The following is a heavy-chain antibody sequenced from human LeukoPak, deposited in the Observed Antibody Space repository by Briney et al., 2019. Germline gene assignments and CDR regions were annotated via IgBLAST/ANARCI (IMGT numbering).Heavy chain of an antibody. D-gene: IGHD5-18*01. CDR2: ISGSGGST. Sequence: PGGSLRLSCAASGFTFSSYAMSWVRQAPGKGLEWVSAISGSGGSTYYADSVKGRFTISRDNSKNTLYLQMNSLRAEDTAVYYCAKDRWTLMDTAMVYSYWGQGTLVTVSS. CDR1: GFTFSSYA. V-gene: IGHV3-23*01. J-gene: IGHJ4*02. CDR3: AKDRWTLMDTAMVYSY.